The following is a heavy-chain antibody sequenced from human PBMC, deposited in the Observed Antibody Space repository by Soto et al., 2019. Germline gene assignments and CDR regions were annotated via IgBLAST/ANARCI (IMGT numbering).Heavy chain of an antibody. J-gene: IGHJ4*02. CDR2: ISSSSSYI. Sequence: EVQLVESGGGLVKPGGSLRLSCAASGFTFSSYSMNWVRQAPGKGLEWVSSISSSSSYIYYADSVKGRFTISRDNAKNSLYLQMNSLRAEDTAVYYCARDKRDFWSGSKFDYWGQGTLVTVS. D-gene: IGHD3-3*01. V-gene: IGHV3-21*01. CDR3: ARDKRDFWSGSKFDY. CDR1: GFTFSSYS.